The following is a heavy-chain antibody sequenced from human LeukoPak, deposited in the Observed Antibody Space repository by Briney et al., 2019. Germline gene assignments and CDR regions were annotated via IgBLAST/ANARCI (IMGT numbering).Heavy chain of an antibody. J-gene: IGHJ5*02. CDR3: AKARLSSSFGWFDP. D-gene: IGHD2-2*01. CDR1: GFTFDDYA. CDR2: ISGGGGRT. V-gene: IGHV3-43*02. Sequence: SGGSLRLSCAASGFTFDDYAMHWVRQAPGKGLEWVSLISGGGGRTYYADSVKGRFTISRDNSKSSLYLQMNSLRTEDSALYYCAKARLSSSFGWFDPWGQGTLVTVSS.